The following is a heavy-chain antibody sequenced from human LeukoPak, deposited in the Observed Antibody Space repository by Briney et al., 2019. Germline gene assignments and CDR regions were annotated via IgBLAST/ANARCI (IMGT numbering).Heavy chain of an antibody. Sequence: SETLSLTCTVSGGSISSSSYYWGWIRQPPGKGLEWIGSIYYSGSTYYNPPLKSRVTISVDTSKNQFSLKLSSVTAADTAVYFCARGFRGDNFDYWGQGTLVTVSS. D-gene: IGHD7-27*01. V-gene: IGHV4-39*07. CDR1: GGSISSSSYY. J-gene: IGHJ4*02. CDR2: IYYSGST. CDR3: ARGFRGDNFDY.